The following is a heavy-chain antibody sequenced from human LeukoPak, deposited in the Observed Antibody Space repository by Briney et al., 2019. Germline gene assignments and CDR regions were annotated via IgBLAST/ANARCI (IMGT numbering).Heavy chain of an antibody. V-gene: IGHV4-59*12. D-gene: IGHD2-2*01. CDR3: ARGGRSASAYYYMDV. CDR2: IYYSGST. J-gene: IGHJ6*03. CDR1: GGSINTYY. Sequence: SETLSLTRSVSGGSINTYYWRWIRQPPGPGLDWNGYIYYSGSTSYNPSLKSRLTISVGTSNNQFSLKLRSVTAADTGVYFCARGGRSASAYYYMDVWGRGTTVTVSS.